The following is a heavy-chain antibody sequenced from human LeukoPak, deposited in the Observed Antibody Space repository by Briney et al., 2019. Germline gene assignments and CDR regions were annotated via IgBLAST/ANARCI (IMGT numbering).Heavy chain of an antibody. J-gene: IGHJ4*02. D-gene: IGHD3-16*02. CDR3: AKSDTYRFDY. CDR1: GFTFTSYS. Sequence: GSLRLSCAAPGFTFTSYSMNWVRQAPGKGLEWVSYISSSSSTIYYADSVKGRFTISRDNAKNSLYLQMNSLRDEDTAVYYCAKSDTYRFDYWGQGTLVTVSS. V-gene: IGHV3-48*02. CDR2: ISSSSSTI.